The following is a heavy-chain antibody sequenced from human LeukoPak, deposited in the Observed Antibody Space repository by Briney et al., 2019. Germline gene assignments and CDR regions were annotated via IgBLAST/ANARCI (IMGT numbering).Heavy chain of an antibody. V-gene: IGHV3-23*01. Sequence: GGSLRLSCAASGFTFSSYPMNWVRQAPGKGLEWVSAISGSGGSTYYADSVKGRFTISRDNSKNTLYLQMNSLRAEDTAVYYCAKVEWELLAFDYWGQGTLVTVSS. CDR3: AKVEWELLAFDY. D-gene: IGHD1-26*01. CDR1: GFTFSSYP. J-gene: IGHJ4*02. CDR2: ISGSGGST.